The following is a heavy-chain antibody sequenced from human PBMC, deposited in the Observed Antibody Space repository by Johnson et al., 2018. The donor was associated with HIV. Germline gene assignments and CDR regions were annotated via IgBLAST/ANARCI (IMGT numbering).Heavy chain of an antibody. CDR3: ARVIMTVVGGDAFDI. V-gene: IGHV3-30-3*01. D-gene: IGHD3-22*01. CDR1: GFTFSSYD. J-gene: IGHJ3*02. CDR2: ISYDGSNK. Sequence: QVQLVESGGGLVQPGGSLRLSCAASGFTFSSYDMHWVRQATGKGLAWVAVISYDGSNKYYADSVTGRFTISRDNAKNSLYLQMKSLRAEDTALYHCARVIMTVVGGDAFDIWGQGTMVTVSS.